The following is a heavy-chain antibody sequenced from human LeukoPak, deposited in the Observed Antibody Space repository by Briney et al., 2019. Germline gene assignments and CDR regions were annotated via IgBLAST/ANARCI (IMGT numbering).Heavy chain of an antibody. D-gene: IGHD2-21*02. Sequence: GGSLRLSCVGSGFNFDDYAMNWVRQAPGRGLEWISRINWNGDNIKYADSVKDRFTISGDNAKNTLYLQMNSLRAEDTAVYYCAKDQYFVTGYYSHMDVWGKGTTVTISS. V-gene: IGHV3-20*04. CDR2: INWNGDNI. J-gene: IGHJ6*03. CDR1: GFNFDDYA. CDR3: AKDQYFVTGYYSHMDV.